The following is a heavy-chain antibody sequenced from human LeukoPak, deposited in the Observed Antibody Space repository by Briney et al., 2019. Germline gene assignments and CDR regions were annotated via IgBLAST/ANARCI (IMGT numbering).Heavy chain of an antibody. Sequence: GGSLRLSCVASGFTLSSYAMSWVRQAPGKGLEWVSGISSSGGSTYYADSVKGRFTISRDNSKNTLFLQMNSLRAEDTAVYYCAKETYSSGWYPYFDYWGQGTLVTVSS. CDR1: GFTLSSYA. CDR3: AKETYSSGWYPYFDY. D-gene: IGHD6-19*01. V-gene: IGHV3-23*01. CDR2: ISSSGGST. J-gene: IGHJ4*02.